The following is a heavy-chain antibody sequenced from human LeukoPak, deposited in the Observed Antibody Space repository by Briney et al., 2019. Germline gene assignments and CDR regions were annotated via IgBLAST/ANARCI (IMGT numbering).Heavy chain of an antibody. CDR2: ISWNSGSI. CDR3: AKETDSLDY. J-gene: IGHJ4*02. Sequence: GGSLRLSCAASGFTFDDYAMHWVRQAPGKGLEWVSGISWNSGSIGYADSVKGRFTISRDNSKNTLYLQMNSLRAEDTAVYYCAKETDSLDYWGQGTLVTVSS. CDR1: GFTFDDYA. D-gene: IGHD1-1*01. V-gene: IGHV3-9*01.